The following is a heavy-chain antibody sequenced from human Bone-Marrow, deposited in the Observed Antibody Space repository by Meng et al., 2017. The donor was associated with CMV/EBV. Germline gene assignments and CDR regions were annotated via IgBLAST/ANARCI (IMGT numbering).Heavy chain of an antibody. CDR1: EFTLSSYS. CDR2: ISYDGSNK. V-gene: IGHV3-30-3*01. Sequence: GGSLRLSCVVSEFTLSSYSTHWVRQAPGKGLEWVAVISYDGSNKYYADSVKGRFTISRDNSKNTLYLQMNSLRAEDTAVYYCARGTIFEGYYYGMDVWGQGTTVTVSS. J-gene: IGHJ6*02. D-gene: IGHD3-3*01. CDR3: ARGTIFEGYYYGMDV.